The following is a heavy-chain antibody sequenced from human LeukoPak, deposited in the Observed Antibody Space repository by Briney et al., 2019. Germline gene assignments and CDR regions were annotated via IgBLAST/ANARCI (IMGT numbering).Heavy chain of an antibody. Sequence: GASVKVSCKASGYTFVSHGISWVRQAPGQGLEWMGWISGYNGNTKYAQDFQGRVTMTTDTSTSTAYMELRSLRSDDTAVYYCARELGGAGSYFFPYYAMDVWGQGTTVTVSS. D-gene: IGHD3-10*01. J-gene: IGHJ6*02. V-gene: IGHV1-18*01. CDR3: ARELGGAGSYFFPYYAMDV. CDR2: ISGYNGNT. CDR1: GYTFVSHG.